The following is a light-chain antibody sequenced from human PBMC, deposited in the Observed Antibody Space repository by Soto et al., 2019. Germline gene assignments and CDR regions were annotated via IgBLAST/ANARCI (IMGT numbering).Light chain of an antibody. CDR2: EVS. CDR3: SSYTSSSTRV. V-gene: IGLV2-14*03. Sequence: QSALTQPASVSGSPGQSITISCTGTSSDVGAYDYVSWYQQHPDKAPKLMIYEVSNRPSGVSNRFSGSKSVNTATLTISGLQAEDEADYYCSSYTSSSTRVFGTGTKLTAL. J-gene: IGLJ1*01. CDR1: SSDVGAYDY.